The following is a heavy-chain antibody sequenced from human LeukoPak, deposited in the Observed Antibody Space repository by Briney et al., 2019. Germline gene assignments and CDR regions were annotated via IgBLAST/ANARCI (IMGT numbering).Heavy chain of an antibody. CDR3: AKDWYCSSTSCYTLDY. Sequence: GGSLRLSCAASGFTFSSYGMHWVRQAPGKGLEWVAVISYDGSNKYYADSVKGRFTISRDNFKNTLYLQMNSLRAEDTAVYYCAKDWYCSSTSCYTLDYWGQGTLVTVSS. CDR1: GFTFSSYG. CDR2: ISYDGSNK. D-gene: IGHD2-2*02. J-gene: IGHJ4*02. V-gene: IGHV3-30*18.